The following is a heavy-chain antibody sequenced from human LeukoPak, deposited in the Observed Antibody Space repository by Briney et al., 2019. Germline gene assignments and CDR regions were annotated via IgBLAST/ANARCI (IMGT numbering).Heavy chain of an antibody. CDR3: ARVAGSIDY. Sequence: ASVTVSFTSSVYTFTTYDINGVRQAAGQGLEWMGWMNPNSGYTGYAQKFQGRVTITRDTSISTAYMELSSLRSEDTAVYYCARVAGSIDYWGQGTLVTVSS. D-gene: IGHD6-19*01. V-gene: IGHV1-8*03. CDR1: VYTFTTYD. J-gene: IGHJ4*02. CDR2: MNPNSGYT.